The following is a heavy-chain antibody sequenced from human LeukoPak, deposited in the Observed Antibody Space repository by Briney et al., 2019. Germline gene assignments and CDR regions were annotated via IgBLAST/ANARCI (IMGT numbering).Heavy chain of an antibody. Sequence: GAALKISCKGSGYGFTSYWIGWGRPVPGKGLGWMGIIYPGDSDTRYSPSFQGQVTISADKSISTAYLQWSSLKASDTAMYYCARNRYSGRSPGAFGYWGQGTLVTVSS. V-gene: IGHV5-51*01. D-gene: IGHD1-26*01. CDR2: IYPGDSDT. J-gene: IGHJ4*02. CDR1: GYGFTSYW. CDR3: ARNRYSGRSPGAFGY.